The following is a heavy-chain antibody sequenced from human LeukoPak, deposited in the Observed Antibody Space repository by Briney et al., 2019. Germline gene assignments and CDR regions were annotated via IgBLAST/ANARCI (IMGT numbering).Heavy chain of an antibody. V-gene: IGHV3-23*01. D-gene: IGHD3-10*01. CDR2: FGNDGLT. CDR1: GFTFSSFA. J-gene: IGHJ4*02. Sequence: GGSLRLSCAASGFTFSSFAMSWVRQAPGGGLEWVSSFGNDGLTYYADSVKGRFTISRDNSKNTLYLQMNSLRAEDTAVYYCVRDSDDYYWALDFWGQGTPVTVSS. CDR3: VRDSDDYYWALDF.